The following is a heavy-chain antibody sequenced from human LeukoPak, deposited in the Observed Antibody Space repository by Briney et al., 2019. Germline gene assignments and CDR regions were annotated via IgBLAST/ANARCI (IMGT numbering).Heavy chain of an antibody. Sequence: SPTLSLTCAISGDSVSSNSAAWNWIRQSPSRGLEWLGRTYYRSKWYNDYAVSVKSRITINPDTSKNQFSLQLNSVTPEDTAVYYCARHDIAASRGWFDPWGQGTLVTVSS. V-gene: IGHV6-1*01. D-gene: IGHD6-13*01. CDR2: TYYRSKWYN. J-gene: IGHJ5*02. CDR3: ARHDIAASRGWFDP. CDR1: GDSVSSNSAA.